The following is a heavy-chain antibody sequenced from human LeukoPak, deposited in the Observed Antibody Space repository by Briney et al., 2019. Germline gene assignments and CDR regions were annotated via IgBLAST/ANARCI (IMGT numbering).Heavy chain of an antibody. J-gene: IGHJ4*02. CDR1: GFTFSNYG. Sequence: GTLRLSRAASGFTFSNYGMSWIRQPPGKGLEWIGYIYYSGSTNYNPSLKSRVTISVDTSKKQFSLKLSSVTAADTAVYYCARSPMYYYDSSGYYVFGGQGTLVTVSS. D-gene: IGHD3-22*01. V-gene: IGHV4-59*01. CDR3: ARSPMYYYDSSGYYVF. CDR2: IYYSGST.